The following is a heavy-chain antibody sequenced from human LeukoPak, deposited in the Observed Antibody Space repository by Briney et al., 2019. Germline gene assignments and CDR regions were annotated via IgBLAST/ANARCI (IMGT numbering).Heavy chain of an antibody. CDR1: GGSISSSSYY. D-gene: IGHD6-13*01. J-gene: IGHJ3*02. Sequence: SETLSLTCTASGGSISSSSYYWGWIRQPPGKGLEWIGSIYYSGSTYYNPSLKSRVTISVDTSKNQFSLKLSSVTAADTAVYYCARDAGIAAADDAFDIWGQGTMVTVSS. CDR2: IYYSGST. V-gene: IGHV4-39*07. CDR3: ARDAGIAAADDAFDI.